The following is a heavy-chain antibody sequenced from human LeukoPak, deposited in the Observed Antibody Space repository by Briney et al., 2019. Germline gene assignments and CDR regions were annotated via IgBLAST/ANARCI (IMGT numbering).Heavy chain of an antibody. V-gene: IGHV1-2*02. CDR2: ISTDSGDA. D-gene: IGHD5/OR15-5a*01. Sequence: ASVKVSCKASGYHFTGYHVHWVRQAPGQGLEWMGRISTDSGDADIAQKFQGRFTMTRYTSISTAYMDLSRLTSDDSAVYYCAGLGSTVKGRIDPWGQGTSVTVSS. CDR3: AGLGSTVKGRIDP. CDR1: GYHFTGYH. J-gene: IGHJ5*02.